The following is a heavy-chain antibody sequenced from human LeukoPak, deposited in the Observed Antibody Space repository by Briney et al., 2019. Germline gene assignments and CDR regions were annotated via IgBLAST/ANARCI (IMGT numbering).Heavy chain of an antibody. CDR3: ARGSDTAMVFFYDY. V-gene: IGHV4-38-2*02. Sequence: PSETLSLTCTVSNYSISDGYYWGWIRQPPGKGLEWIGNVHQSGITSFSPSLRSRVTMSADTAKNHFSLRLRSATAADSAVYYCARGSDTAMVFFYDYWGQGMLVTVSS. CDR1: NYSISDGYY. D-gene: IGHD5-18*01. CDR2: VHQSGIT. J-gene: IGHJ4*02.